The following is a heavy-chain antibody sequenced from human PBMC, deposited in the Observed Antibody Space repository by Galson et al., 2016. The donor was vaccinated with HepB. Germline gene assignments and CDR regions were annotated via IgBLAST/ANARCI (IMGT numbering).Heavy chain of an antibody. CDR3: ATITFAHGFDI. Sequence: SETLSLTCTVSGASIRRYYWSWIRQSPGKGLEWIGFIYHLGNTDYNPSLESRVTISLDTSKSLFSLIVRSVTAAGTAFYYCATITFAHGFDIWGQGAAVTVSS. CDR1: GASIRRYY. V-gene: IGHV4-59*12. CDR2: IYHLGNT. D-gene: IGHD1-14*01. J-gene: IGHJ3*02.